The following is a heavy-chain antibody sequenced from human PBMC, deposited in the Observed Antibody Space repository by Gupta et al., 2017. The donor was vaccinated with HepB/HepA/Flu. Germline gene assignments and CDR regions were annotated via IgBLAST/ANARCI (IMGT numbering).Heavy chain of an antibody. Sequence: QVQLVQSGAEVKKPGASVKVSCKASGSTFTSYYLPWVRQAPGQGLEWMGIINPSGGSTSYAQKFQGRVTMTRDTSTSTVYMELSSLRSEDTAVYYCARAFKGDNYYDSSGYPEPLDYWGQGTLVTVSS. CDR3: ARAFKGDNYYDSSGYPEPLDY. CDR2: INPSGGST. V-gene: IGHV1-46*01. J-gene: IGHJ4*02. CDR1: GSTFTSYY. D-gene: IGHD3-22*01.